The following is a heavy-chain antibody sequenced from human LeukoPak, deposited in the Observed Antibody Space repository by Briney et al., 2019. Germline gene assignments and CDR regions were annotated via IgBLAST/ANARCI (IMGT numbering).Heavy chain of an antibody. CDR2: INSDGSEG. J-gene: IGHJ3*01. CDR3: ARSSYSSSSSV. D-gene: IGHD6-6*01. V-gene: IGHV3-7*03. Sequence: GGSLRLSCAVSGFTFSGFWMSWSRQAPGKGLEWVASINSDGSEGYYADVVKGRLTISRDNAKNSLYLQINSLRAEDTAVYYCARSSYSSSSSVWGQGTMVTVSS. CDR1: GFTFSGFW.